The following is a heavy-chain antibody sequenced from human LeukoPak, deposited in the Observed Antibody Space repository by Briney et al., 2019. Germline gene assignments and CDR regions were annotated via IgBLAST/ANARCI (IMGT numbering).Heavy chain of an antibody. J-gene: IGHJ5*02. V-gene: IGHV4-61*02. CDR3: ARDSGFWTFDP. CDR2: VYSSGSA. D-gene: IGHD3/OR15-3a*01. CDR1: GGSISSGSDY. Sequence: SETLSLTCTVSGGSISSGSDYWSWIRQSAGKGLEWIGRVYSSGSANYNPSLKSRLTMAVDTSKNQISLKLTSVTAADTAVCYCARDSGFWTFDPWGQGALVTVSS.